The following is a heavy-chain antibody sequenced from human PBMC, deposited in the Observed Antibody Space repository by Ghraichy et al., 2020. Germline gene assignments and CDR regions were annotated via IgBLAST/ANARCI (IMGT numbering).Heavy chain of an antibody. V-gene: IGHV1-69*13. CDR2: IIPIFGTA. J-gene: IGHJ6*03. D-gene: IGHD2-8*01. Sequence: SVKVSCKASGGTFSSYAISWVRQAPGQGLEWMGGIIPIFGTANYAQKFQGRVTITADESTSTAYMELSSLRSEDTAVYYCARDGDWANGVLWYYYMDVWGKGTTVTVSS. CDR3: ARDGDWANGVLWYYYMDV. CDR1: GGTFSSYA.